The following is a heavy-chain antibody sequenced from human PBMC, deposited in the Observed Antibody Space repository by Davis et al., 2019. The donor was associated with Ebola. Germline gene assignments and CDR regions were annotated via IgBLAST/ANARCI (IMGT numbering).Heavy chain of an antibody. J-gene: IGHJ4*02. V-gene: IGHV4-39*01. CDR1: GGSISSSSYY. CDR2: IYSSGST. D-gene: IGHD5-12*01. Sequence: GSLRLSCTVSGGSISSSSYYWGWIRQPPGKGLEWIGSIYSSGSTYYNPSLKSRVTISVDTSKNQFSLKLSSVTAADTAVYYCARKIVATIRFFDYWGQGTLVTVSS. CDR3: ARKIVATIRFFDY.